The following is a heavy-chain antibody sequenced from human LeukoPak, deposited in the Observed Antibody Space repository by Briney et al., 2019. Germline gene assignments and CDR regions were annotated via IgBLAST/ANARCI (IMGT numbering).Heavy chain of an antibody. CDR3: ARNERYSSDWYPSGYYYMDV. CDR1: GYTFTGYY. V-gene: IGHV1-2*02. J-gene: IGHJ6*03. CDR2: INPNSGGT. D-gene: IGHD6-19*01. Sequence: ASVKVSCKASGYTFTGYYMHWVRQAPGQGLEWMGWINPNSGGTNYAQKFQGRVTMTRDTSISTAYMELSRLRSDDTAVYYCARNERYSSDWYPSGYYYMDVWGKGTTVTVSS.